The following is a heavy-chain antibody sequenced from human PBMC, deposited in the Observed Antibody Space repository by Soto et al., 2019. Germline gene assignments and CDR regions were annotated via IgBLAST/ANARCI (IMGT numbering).Heavy chain of an antibody. CDR3: AAGWLRFLEWFPQPYYGMDV. D-gene: IGHD3-3*01. CDR2: IYYSGST. CDR1: GGSISSSSYY. V-gene: IGHV4-39*07. Sequence: SETLSLTCTVSGGSISSSSYYWGWIRQPPGKGLEWIGSIYYSGSTYYNPSLKSRVTISVDMSTSTAYMELSSLRSEDTAVYYCAAGWLRFLEWFPQPYYGMDVWGQGTTVTVSS. J-gene: IGHJ6*02.